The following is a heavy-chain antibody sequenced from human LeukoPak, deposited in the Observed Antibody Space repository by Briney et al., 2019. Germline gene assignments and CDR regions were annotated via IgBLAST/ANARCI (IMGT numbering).Heavy chain of an antibody. D-gene: IGHD1-26*01. CDR1: GFTFSDYG. J-gene: IGHJ4*02. CDR2: VWYDGSNK. CDR3: ARDSGSYLQPTDY. Sequence: PARSLRLSCAAAGFTFSDYGMHWVRQAPGKGLEGGAGVWYDGSNKYYADPVKGRFTISSDNSKNTLYLQMNSLRAEDTAVYYCARDSGSYLQPTDYWGQGTLVTVSS. V-gene: IGHV3-33*01.